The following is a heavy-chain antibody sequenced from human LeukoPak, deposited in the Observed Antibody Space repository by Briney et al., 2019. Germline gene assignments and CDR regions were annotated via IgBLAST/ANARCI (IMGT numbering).Heavy chain of an antibody. CDR2: INPNSGGT. J-gene: IGHJ4*02. D-gene: IGHD5-24*01. V-gene: IGHV1-2*02. CDR1: EYTFTGYY. CDR3: ARRSRDGYIPQAYFDY. Sequence: ASVKVSCKASEYTFTGYYIHWVRQAPGQGLGWMGWINPNSGGTNYAQKFQGRVTMTRDTSISTAYMELSSLRSDDTAVYYCARRSRDGYIPQAYFDYWGQGTLVTASS.